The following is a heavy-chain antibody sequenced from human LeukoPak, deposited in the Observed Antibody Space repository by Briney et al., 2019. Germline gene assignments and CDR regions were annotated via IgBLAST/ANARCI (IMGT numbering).Heavy chain of an antibody. Sequence: QPGGSLRLSCAASGFSVRSNYMSWVRQAPGKGLEWVSVIYSGGSTYYADSVKGRFTISRDDSKNTLYLQMNSLRAEDTAMYYCARRRGYDSYYFDYWGQGTLVTVSS. CDR3: ARRRGYDSYYFDY. J-gene: IGHJ4*02. CDR2: IYSGGST. D-gene: IGHD3-3*01. V-gene: IGHV3-53*01. CDR1: GFSVRSNY.